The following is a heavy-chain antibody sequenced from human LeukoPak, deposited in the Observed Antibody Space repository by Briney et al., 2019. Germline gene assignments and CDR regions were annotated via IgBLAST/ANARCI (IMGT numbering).Heavy chain of an antibody. CDR3: ARSVYSRIAVTEGATNWFDP. CDR1: GYTLTKLS. CDR2: FDPENGEA. V-gene: IGHV1-24*01. J-gene: IGHJ5*02. D-gene: IGHD6-19*01. Sequence: ASVKVSCKVSGYTLTKLSMHWVRQAPGKGLEWMGGFDPENGEAVHAQKVQGRVIMTRDTSTSTVYMELSSLRSEDTAVYYCARSVYSRIAVTEGATNWFDPWGQGTLVTVSS.